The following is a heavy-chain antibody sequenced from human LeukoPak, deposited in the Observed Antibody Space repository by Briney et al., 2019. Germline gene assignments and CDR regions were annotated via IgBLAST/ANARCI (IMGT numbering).Heavy chain of an antibody. J-gene: IGHJ4*02. V-gene: IGHV1-69*01. CDR3: ARDIRGWDGYYFDY. CDR1: GGTFSSYA. CDR2: IIPIFGTA. Sequence: GASVKVSCKASGGTFSSYAIIWVRQAPGQGLEWMGGIIPIFGTANYAQKFQGRVTITADESTSTAYMELSSLRSEDTAVYYCARDIRGWDGYYFDYWGQGTLVTVSS. D-gene: IGHD1-26*01.